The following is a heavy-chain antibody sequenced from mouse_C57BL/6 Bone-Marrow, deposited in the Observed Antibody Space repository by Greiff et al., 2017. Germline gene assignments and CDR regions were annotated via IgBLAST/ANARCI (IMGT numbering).Heavy chain of an antibody. J-gene: IGHJ4*01. CDR2: ISSGGSYT. V-gene: IGHV5-6*02. CDR3: ARVGGAMDY. D-gene: IGHD1-1*01. CDR1: GFTFSSSG. Sequence: DVMLVESGGDLVKPGGSLKLSCAASGFTFSSSGMSWVRQTPDKRLEWVATISSGGSYTYYPDSVKGRFTISRDNAKNTQYLQMSSLKSEDTAMYYCARVGGAMDYWGQGTSVTGSS.